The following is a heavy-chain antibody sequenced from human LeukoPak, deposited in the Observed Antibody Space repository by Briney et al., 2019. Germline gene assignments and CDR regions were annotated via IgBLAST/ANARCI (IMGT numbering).Heavy chain of an antibody. J-gene: IGHJ3*02. CDR2: IYYSGST. D-gene: IGHD5-18*01. CDR1: GGSISSYY. CDR3: ARVEDTVMEGAFDI. Sequence: SETLSLTCTVSGGSISSYYWSWIRQPPGKGLEWIGYIYYSGSTNYNPSLKSRVTISVDTSKNQFSLKLSSVTAADTAVYYCARVEDTVMEGAFDIWGQGTMVTVSS. V-gene: IGHV4-59*01.